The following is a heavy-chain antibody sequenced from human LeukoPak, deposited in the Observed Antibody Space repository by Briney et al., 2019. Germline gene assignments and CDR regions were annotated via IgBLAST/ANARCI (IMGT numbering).Heavy chain of an antibody. V-gene: IGHV1-2*02. CDR2: INPNSGGT. CDR3: ARANWNYNWFDP. D-gene: IGHD1-7*01. Sequence: ASVKVSCKASGYTFTGYYMHWVRQAPGQGLEWMGWINPNSGGTNYAQKFQGRVTMTRDTSISTAYMELSSLRSEDTAVYYCARANWNYNWFDPWGQGTLVTVSS. CDR1: GYTFTGYY. J-gene: IGHJ5*02.